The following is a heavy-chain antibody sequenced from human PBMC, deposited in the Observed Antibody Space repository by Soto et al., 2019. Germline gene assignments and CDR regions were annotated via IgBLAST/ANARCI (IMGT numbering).Heavy chain of an antibody. Sequence: QVQLVQSGAEVRKPGSSVKVSCKASGGVFGSFSITWVRQAPGQGLEWIGGIIPIYGTANYAQNFQGRVTITADAATSTAYVEVSSLGSEDTAVYYCAKERRADWESYYYYAMDVWGQGTTVIVSS. D-gene: IGHD1-26*01. CDR3: AKERRADWESYYYYAMDV. V-gene: IGHV1-69*01. CDR1: GGVFGSFS. J-gene: IGHJ6*02. CDR2: IIPIYGTA.